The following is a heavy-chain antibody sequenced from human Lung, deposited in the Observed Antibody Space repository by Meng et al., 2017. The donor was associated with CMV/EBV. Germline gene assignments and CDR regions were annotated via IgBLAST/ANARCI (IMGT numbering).Heavy chain of an antibody. Sequence: LXCAASGFTFDTHGMHWVRQAPGKGLEWVAFIRHDGSTTFYGDSVKGRFTISRDNSKNTLYLQMNSLRAEETAVYYCAKDQLLFGGPNAYFDDWGQGXLVTVSS. V-gene: IGHV3-30*02. CDR1: GFTFDTHG. D-gene: IGHD3-16*01. J-gene: IGHJ4*02. CDR2: IRHDGSTT. CDR3: AKDQLLFGGPNAYFDD.